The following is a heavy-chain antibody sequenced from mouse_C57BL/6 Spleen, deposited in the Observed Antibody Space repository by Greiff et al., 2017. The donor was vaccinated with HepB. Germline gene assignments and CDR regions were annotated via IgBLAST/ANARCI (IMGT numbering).Heavy chain of an antibody. V-gene: IGHV1-50*01. CDR3: ARSRNGGPPYYAMDY. J-gene: IGHJ4*01. CDR2: IDPSDSYT. Sequence: VQLQQPGAELVKPGASVKLSCKASGYTFTSYWMQWVKQRPGQGLEWIGEIDPSDSYTNYNQKFKGKATLTVDTSSSTAYMQLSSLTSEDSAVYYCARSRNGGPPYYAMDYWGQGTSVTVSS. CDR1: GYTFTSYW.